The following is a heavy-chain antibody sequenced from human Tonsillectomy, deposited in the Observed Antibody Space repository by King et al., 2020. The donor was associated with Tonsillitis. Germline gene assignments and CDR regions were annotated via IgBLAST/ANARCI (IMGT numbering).Heavy chain of an antibody. CDR1: GFTFSSYA. CDR3: ATDTEDSGSSGGVGGMDV. J-gene: IGHJ6*02. CDR2: ISGSGGST. D-gene: IGHD6-6*01. Sequence: VQLVESGGGLVQPGGSLRLSCVASGFTFSSYAMSWVRQAPGKGLEWVSGISGSGGSTYYADSVKGRFTISRDNSKNTLYLQMNSLRAEDTAVHYCATDTEDSGSSGGVGGMDVWGQGTTVTVSS. V-gene: IGHV3-23*04.